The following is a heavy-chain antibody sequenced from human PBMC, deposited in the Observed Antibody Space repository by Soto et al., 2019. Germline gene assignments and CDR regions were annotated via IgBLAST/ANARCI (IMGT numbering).Heavy chain of an antibody. J-gene: IGHJ6*02. CDR1: GYSFTSYW. CDR3: ACYVPDCSGGSCYSYYYGMDV. Sequence: GESLKISCKGSGYSFTSYWISWVRQMPGKGLEWMGRIDPSDSYTNYSPSFQGHVTITADKSISTAYLQWNSLKASDSAMYYCACYVPDCSGGSCYSYYYGMDVWGQGTTVTVSS. V-gene: IGHV5-10-1*01. CDR2: IDPSDSYT. D-gene: IGHD2-15*01.